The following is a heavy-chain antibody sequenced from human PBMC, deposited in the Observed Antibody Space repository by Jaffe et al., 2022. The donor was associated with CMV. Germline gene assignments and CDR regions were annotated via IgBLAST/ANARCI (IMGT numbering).Heavy chain of an antibody. CDR2: IYPDDSET. CDR1: GYNFFRYW. Sequence: EVQLVQSGAEVKKPGESLMISCQGSGYNFFRYWIAWVRQMPGKGLEWMGIIYPDDSETKYSPSFEGLVTFSADKSINTAYLQWNSLKASDTATYYCARPDYSGSSRFDLWGQGTQVTVSS. D-gene: IGHD6-6*01. V-gene: IGHV5-51*01. J-gene: IGHJ4*02. CDR3: ARPDYSGSSRFDL.